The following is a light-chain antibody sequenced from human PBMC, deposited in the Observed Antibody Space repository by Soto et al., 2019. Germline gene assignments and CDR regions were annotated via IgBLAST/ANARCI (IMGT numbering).Light chain of an antibody. CDR2: ASS. J-gene: IGKJ1*01. CDR1: QGISTY. Sequence: IKLNQSPSSLAASVGERVTVTCRASQGISTYLVWYQQKRGKAPTVLIYASSTLQTGVPSRFSGSGSGTDFSLTISSLHPEDVATYYCQQVDSSPRTFGQGTKVDIK. CDR3: QQVDSSPRT. V-gene: IGKV1-9*01.